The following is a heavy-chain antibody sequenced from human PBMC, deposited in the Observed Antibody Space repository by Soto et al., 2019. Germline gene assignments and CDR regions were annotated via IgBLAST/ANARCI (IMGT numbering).Heavy chain of an antibody. Sequence: GGSLRLSCAASGFTFSSYAMSWVRQAPGKGLEWVSAIDSAGSDTYYANSVKGRFTSSRDNPKNTLYLQMNSLRAEDTAIYYCATRTTMTGRPFDNWGQGTLVTVSS. CDR3: ATRTTMTGRPFDN. CDR1: GFTFSSYA. D-gene: IGHD3-9*01. J-gene: IGHJ4*02. V-gene: IGHV3-23*05. CDR2: IDSAGSDT.